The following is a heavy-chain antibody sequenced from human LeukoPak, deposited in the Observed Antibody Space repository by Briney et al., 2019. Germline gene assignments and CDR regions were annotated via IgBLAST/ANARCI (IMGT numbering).Heavy chain of an antibody. J-gene: IGHJ4*02. V-gene: IGHV3-53*01. D-gene: IGHD5/OR15-5a*01. CDR1: GFTVSSNY. CDR3: ARRIYDDYFDY. Sequence: GGSLRLSCAASGFTVSSNYMSSVRQAPGKGLELVSVIYSGGSTYYADSVKGRFTISRDNYKNTLYLQMNSLRAEDTAVYYYARRIYDDYFDYWGQRPLVTVSS. CDR2: IYSGGST.